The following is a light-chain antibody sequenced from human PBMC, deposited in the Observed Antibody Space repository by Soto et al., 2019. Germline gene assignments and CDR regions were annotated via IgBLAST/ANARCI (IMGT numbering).Light chain of an antibody. Sequence: EVVLTQFPATLSLSPGDRATLFCPASLSLSSYLTWYQLKPGQAPRLLFYDVSNRATGIPDRFTSSGSGTDFTLTISSLEPEDFAVYYCQQRGNWPAFGQGTRVEIK. V-gene: IGKV3-11*01. CDR2: DVS. J-gene: IGKJ1*01. CDR1: LSLSSY. CDR3: QQRGNWPA.